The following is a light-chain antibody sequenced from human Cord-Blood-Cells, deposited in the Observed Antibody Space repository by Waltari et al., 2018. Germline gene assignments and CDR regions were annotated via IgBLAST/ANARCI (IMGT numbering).Light chain of an antibody. V-gene: IGLV1-47*01. CDR1: SSKIGSKY. CDR3: AVWDDSLSGPV. CDR2: RNN. Sequence: QSVLTQPPSASGTPGQRVTISCSCSSSKIGSKYVYSYQQLPGTAPKRLIYRNNQRPSGVPDRFSGSKSGTSASLAISGLRSEDEADYYCAVWDDSLSGPVFGGGTKLPVL. J-gene: IGLJ3*02.